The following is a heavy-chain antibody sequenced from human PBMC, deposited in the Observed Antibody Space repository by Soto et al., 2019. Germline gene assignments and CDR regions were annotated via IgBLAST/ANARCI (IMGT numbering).Heavy chain of an antibody. J-gene: IGHJ6*02. CDR1: GGTFSSYA. D-gene: IGHD2-21*02. V-gene: IGHV1-69*13. CDR3: ARSDGVTAIPGYYYYYGMDV. CDR2: IIPIFGTA. Sequence: SVKVSCKASGGTFSSYAISWVRQAPGQGLEWMGGIIPIFGTANYAQKFQGRVTITADESTSTAYMELSSLRSEDTAVYYCARSDGVTAIPGYYYYYGMDVWGQGTTVTVSS.